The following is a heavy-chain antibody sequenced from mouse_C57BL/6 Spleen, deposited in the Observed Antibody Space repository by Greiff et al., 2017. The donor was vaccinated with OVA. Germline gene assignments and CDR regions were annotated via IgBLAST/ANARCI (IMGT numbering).Heavy chain of an antibody. Sequence: QVQLQQSGAELVRPGTSVKVSCKASGYAFTNYLIEWVKQRPGQGLEWIGVINPGSGGPNYNEKFKGKATLTADKSSSTAYMQLSSLTSEDSAVYFCARNYGSVYAMDYWGQGTSVTVSS. CDR2: INPGSGGP. J-gene: IGHJ4*01. V-gene: IGHV1-54*01. CDR3: ARNYGSVYAMDY. CDR1: GYAFTNYL. D-gene: IGHD1-1*01.